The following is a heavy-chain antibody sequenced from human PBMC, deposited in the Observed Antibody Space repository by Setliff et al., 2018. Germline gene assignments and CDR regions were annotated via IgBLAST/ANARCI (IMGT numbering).Heavy chain of an antibody. CDR1: RYSIRSGYY. D-gene: IGHD6-13*01. Sequence: LSLTCNVSRYSIRSGYYWAWIRQPPGKGLGWIGNIYHSGDTYCNPSLKSRVTISVDTSKNQFSLKLSSVSAADTAVYYCAISAAGTGNVGHYYAMDVWGQGTTVTVSS. CDR2: IYHSGDT. V-gene: IGHV4-38-2*02. J-gene: IGHJ6*02. CDR3: AISAAGTGNVGHYYAMDV.